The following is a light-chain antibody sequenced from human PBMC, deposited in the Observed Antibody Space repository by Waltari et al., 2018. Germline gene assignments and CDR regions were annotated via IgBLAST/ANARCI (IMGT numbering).Light chain of an antibody. CDR2: RAY. CDR3: QQHGTLPAT. J-gene: IGKJ1*01. Sequence: EIVLTQSPGTASLSPGERVTLPCRSSQPVGSSSLAWYQQKPGQAPRLVIYRAYRRATGIPDRFSGSGSGTDFSLTISRLEPEDFAVYYCQQHGTLPATFGQGTKVEIK. V-gene: IGKV3-20*01. CDR1: QPVGSSS.